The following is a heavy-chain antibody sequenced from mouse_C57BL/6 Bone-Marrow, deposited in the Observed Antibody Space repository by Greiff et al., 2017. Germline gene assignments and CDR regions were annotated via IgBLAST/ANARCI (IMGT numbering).Heavy chain of an antibody. CDR1: GFTFSDYY. D-gene: IGHD2-3*01. V-gene: IGHV5-12*01. J-gene: IGHJ3*01. CDR2: ISNDGGST. CDR3: ARRGIYDGYYSMAY. Sequence: EVKLMESGGGLVQPGGSLELSCAASGFTFSDYYMYWVRQTPEKRLEWVAYISNDGGSTDYPDTVKGRFTISRDNAKNTLYLQMSRLNSEDTAMYYCARRGIYDGYYSMAYWGQGTLVTVSS.